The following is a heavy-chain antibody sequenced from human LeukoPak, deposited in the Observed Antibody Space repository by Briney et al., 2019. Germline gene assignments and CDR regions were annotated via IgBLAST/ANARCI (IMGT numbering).Heavy chain of an antibody. CDR3: KKDLVYYGSGSYLDYYYYYMDV. CDR2: ISGGRT. Sequence: GGSLRVSCAASGLTVSSNEMSWVRQAPGKGLEWVSSISGGRTYYADSRKGRFTISRDNFKNTLHVQMNSLRAEDTAVYYCKKDLVYYGSGSYLDYYYYYMDVWGKGTTVTVSS. D-gene: IGHD3-10*01. J-gene: IGHJ6*03. CDR1: GLTVSSNE. V-gene: IGHV3-38-3*01.